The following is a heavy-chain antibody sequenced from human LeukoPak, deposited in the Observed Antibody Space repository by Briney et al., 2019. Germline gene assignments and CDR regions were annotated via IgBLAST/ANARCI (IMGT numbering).Heavy chain of an antibody. V-gene: IGHV3-30*03. CDR2: ISDDGENK. D-gene: IGHD6-19*01. CDR1: GFTFSSYG. Sequence: GGSLRLSCEGFGFTFSSYGMHWVRQAPGKGLEWVTFISDDGENKHYADSVKGRFTVSRDNAEKSVYLHMSSLRAEDTAMYYCAREGDSSGSLGDYWGQGILVTVSS. J-gene: IGHJ4*02. CDR3: AREGDSSGSLGDY.